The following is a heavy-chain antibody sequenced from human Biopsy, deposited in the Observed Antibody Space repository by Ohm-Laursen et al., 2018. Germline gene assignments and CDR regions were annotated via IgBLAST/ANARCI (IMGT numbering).Heavy chain of an antibody. J-gene: IGHJ6*02. Sequence: SLRLSCTASEFTFNDYAMYWVRQAPGMGLDWVSGISWNSGTTDYADSVKGRFTISRDNSKNTVYLQMNSLRVEDTAVYYCARDPIVGSKADGMDVWGQGTTVNVSS. CDR3: ARDPIVGSKADGMDV. CDR2: ISWNSGTT. D-gene: IGHD1-26*01. CDR1: EFTFNDYA. V-gene: IGHV3-9*01.